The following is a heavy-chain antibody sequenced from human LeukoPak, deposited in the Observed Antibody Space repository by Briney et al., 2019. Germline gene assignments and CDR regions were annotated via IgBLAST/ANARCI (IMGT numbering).Heavy chain of an antibody. J-gene: IGHJ5*02. D-gene: IGHD3-10*01. Sequence: SETLSLTCTVSGGSISSYYWSWIRQPPGKGLEWIGYIYYSGSTNYNPSLKSRVTISVDTSKNQFSLKLSSVTAADTAVYYCARELEGSGSYPQNWFDPWGQGTLVTVSS. CDR2: IYYSGST. V-gene: IGHV4-59*01. CDR1: GGSISSYY. CDR3: ARELEGSGSYPQNWFDP.